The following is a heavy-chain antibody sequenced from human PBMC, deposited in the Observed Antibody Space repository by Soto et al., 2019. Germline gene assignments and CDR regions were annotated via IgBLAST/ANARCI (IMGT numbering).Heavy chain of an antibody. Sequence: XVSLRLSCSASGFVFIMYWMHWLRQVPDEGPEWVTRINDDGTRTDYADSAKGRFTISRDNAKDILYLQMNALRVDDTAVYYCIRGPRPSSVGTGAFWGQGTLVTVSS. CDR3: IRGPRPSSVGTGAF. CDR2: INDDGTRT. J-gene: IGHJ4*02. CDR1: GFVFIMYW. V-gene: IGHV3-74*01. D-gene: IGHD3-10*01.